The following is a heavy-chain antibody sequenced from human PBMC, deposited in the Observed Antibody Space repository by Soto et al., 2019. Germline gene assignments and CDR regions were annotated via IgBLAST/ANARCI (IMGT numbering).Heavy chain of an antibody. V-gene: IGHV1-69*13. D-gene: IGHD6-6*01. Sequence: SVKVSCKASGGTFSSYAISWVRQAPGQGLEWMGGIIPIFGTANYAQKFQGRVTITADESTSTAYMELSSLRSEDTAVYYCARKVAAQYYFDYWGQGTLVTVSS. J-gene: IGHJ4*02. CDR1: GGTFSSYA. CDR3: ARKVAAQYYFDY. CDR2: IIPIFGTA.